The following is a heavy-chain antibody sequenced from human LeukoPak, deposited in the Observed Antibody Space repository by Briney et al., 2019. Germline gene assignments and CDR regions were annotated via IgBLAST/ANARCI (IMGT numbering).Heavy chain of an antibody. CDR1: GFTFDSYG. CDR3: AKEKDTIYFDL. J-gene: IGHJ3*01. CDR2: FSRNGVTT. V-gene: IGHV3-43*01. D-gene: IGHD2-15*01. Sequence: PGGSLRLSCAASGFTFDSYGMSWVRQAPGKGLEWVSLFSRNGVTTYYAESVRGRFTISRDNSKNSVYLQMDSLTTEDTAVYYCAKEKDTIYFDLWGQGTMVTVSA.